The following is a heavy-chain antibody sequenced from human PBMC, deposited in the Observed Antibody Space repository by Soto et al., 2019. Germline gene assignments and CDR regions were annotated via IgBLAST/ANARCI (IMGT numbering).Heavy chain of an antibody. Sequence: SVKVSCKASGGTFSSYAISWVRQAPGQGLEWMGGIIPIFGTANYAQKFQGRVTITADESTSTAYMELSSLRSEDTAVYYCARDYYDSSGYYRSLGFDPWGQGTLVTVSS. CDR1: GGTFSSYA. CDR3: ARDYYDSSGYYRSLGFDP. V-gene: IGHV1-69*13. J-gene: IGHJ5*02. CDR2: IIPIFGTA. D-gene: IGHD3-22*01.